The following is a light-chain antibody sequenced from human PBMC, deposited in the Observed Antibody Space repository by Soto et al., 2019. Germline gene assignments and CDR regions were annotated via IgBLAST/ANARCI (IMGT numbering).Light chain of an antibody. CDR3: QQYNNWPPST. CDR2: DAS. V-gene: IGKV3-11*01. CDR1: QSVSSY. Sequence: EIVLTLSPATLSLSPGERATLSCRASQSVSSYLAWYQQKPGQAPRLLIYDASNRATGIPARFSGSGSGTDFTLTISSLEPEDFAVYYCQQYNNWPPSTFGQGTRLEIK. J-gene: IGKJ5*01.